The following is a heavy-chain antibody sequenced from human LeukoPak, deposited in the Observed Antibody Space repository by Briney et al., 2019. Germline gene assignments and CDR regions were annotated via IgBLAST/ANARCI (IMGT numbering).Heavy chain of an antibody. Sequence: GGSLRLSCAASGFTFSSYAMGWVRQAPGKGLEWVSAISGSGGSTYYADSVKGRFTISRDNSKNTLYLQMNSLRAEDTAVYYCAKDYSSYDILTGLFDYWGQGTLVTVSS. CDR1: GFTFSSYA. CDR2: ISGSGGST. J-gene: IGHJ4*02. D-gene: IGHD3-9*01. V-gene: IGHV3-23*01. CDR3: AKDYSSYDILTGLFDY.